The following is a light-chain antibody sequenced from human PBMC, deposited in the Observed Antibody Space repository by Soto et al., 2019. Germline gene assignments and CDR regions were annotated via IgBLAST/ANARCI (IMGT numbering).Light chain of an antibody. V-gene: IGLV2-14*02. Sequence: QSALTQPASVSGSPGQSITMSCNGISSDVGSYYLVSWYQQHPGKAPKLIIYEVRNRLSGVSNRFSGSKSGNTASLTISGLQSEDEADYYCTSYTPTGALVFGSGTKLTVL. J-gene: IGLJ3*02. CDR3: TSYTPTGALV. CDR1: SSDVGSYYL. CDR2: EVR.